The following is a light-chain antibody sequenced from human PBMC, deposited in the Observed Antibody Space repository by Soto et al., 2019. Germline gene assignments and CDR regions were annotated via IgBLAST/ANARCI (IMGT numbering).Light chain of an antibody. Sequence: EIVMTQSPATLSVSPGEGGTLSCRASQSISRNLAWYQQKPGQAPRLLIFDASARAVDIPGRFSGSKSGTEFTLTISSLQPEDFAVYYCHYYDKWPPGTFGQGTKVDIK. CDR2: DAS. CDR1: QSISRN. CDR3: HYYDKWPPGT. V-gene: IGKV3D-15*01. J-gene: IGKJ1*01.